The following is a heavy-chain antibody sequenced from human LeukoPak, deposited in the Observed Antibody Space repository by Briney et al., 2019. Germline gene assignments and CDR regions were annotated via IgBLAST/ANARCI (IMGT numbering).Heavy chain of an antibody. D-gene: IGHD5-18*01. V-gene: IGHV3-20*04. J-gene: IGHJ4*02. CDR1: GFTFDDYG. Sequence: GGSLRLSCAASGFTFDDYGMSWVRQAPGKGLEWVSGINWNGGSTGYADSVKGRFTISRDTSKNTLYLQMHSLRAEDTAVYYCVTTSGYSSGYGYFASWGQGTLVTVS. CDR2: INWNGGST. CDR3: VTTSGYSSGYGYFAS.